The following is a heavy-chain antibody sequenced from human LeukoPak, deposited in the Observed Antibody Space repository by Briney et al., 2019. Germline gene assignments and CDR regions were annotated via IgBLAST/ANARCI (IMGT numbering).Heavy chain of an antibody. CDR1: GFTFSDYY. D-gene: IGHD3-10*01. J-gene: IGHJ6*03. Sequence: GGSLRLSCAASGFTFSDYYMSWIRQAPGKGLEWVSSISSSSSCIYYTDSVKGRFTISRDNAKNSLYLQMNSLRAEDTAVYYCARSELGYNYHYMDVWGKGTTVTISS. CDR2: ISSSSSCI. CDR3: ARSELGYNYHYMDV. V-gene: IGHV3-11*06.